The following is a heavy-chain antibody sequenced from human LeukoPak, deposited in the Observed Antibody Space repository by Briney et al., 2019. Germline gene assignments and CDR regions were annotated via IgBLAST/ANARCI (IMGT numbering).Heavy chain of an antibody. CDR3: ATNWEYYYDSSGLDY. CDR1: GYSFTGYF. D-gene: IGHD3-22*01. V-gene: IGHV1-2*02. J-gene: IGHJ4*02. CDR2: INPNNGGT. Sequence: GASVKVSCKASGYSFTGYFINWVRQAPGQGLEWMGWINPNNGGTNYAQKFQGRVTMTEDTSTDTAYMELSSLRSEDTAVYYCATNWEYYYDSSGLDYWGQGTLVTVSS.